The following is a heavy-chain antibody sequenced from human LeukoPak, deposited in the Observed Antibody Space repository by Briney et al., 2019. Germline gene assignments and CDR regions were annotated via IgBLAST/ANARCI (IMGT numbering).Heavy chain of an antibody. J-gene: IGHJ4*02. CDR3: ARVEPYDSSCYYFDY. CDR2: IYYSGST. V-gene: IGHV4-59*01. D-gene: IGHD3-22*01. CDR1: GGSISSYY. Sequence: PSETLSLTCTVSGGSISSYYWSWIRQPPGKGLEWIGYIYYSGSTNYNPSLKSRVTISVDTSKNQFSLKLSSVTAADTAVYYCARVEPYDSSCYYFDYWGQGTLVTVSS.